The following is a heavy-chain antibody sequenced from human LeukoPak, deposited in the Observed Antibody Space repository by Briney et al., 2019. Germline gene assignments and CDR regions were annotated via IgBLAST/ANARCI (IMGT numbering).Heavy chain of an antibody. J-gene: IGHJ4*02. CDR3: ARGGYSYAYDY. D-gene: IGHD5-18*01. CDR1: GFTFSSYG. Sequence: GGSLRLSCAASGFTFSSYGMHWVRQAPGKGLEWVAVIWYDGSNKYYADSVKGRFTISRDNAKNSLYLQMNSLRAEDTAVYYCARGGYSYAYDYWGQGTLVTVSS. V-gene: IGHV3-33*01. CDR2: IWYDGSNK.